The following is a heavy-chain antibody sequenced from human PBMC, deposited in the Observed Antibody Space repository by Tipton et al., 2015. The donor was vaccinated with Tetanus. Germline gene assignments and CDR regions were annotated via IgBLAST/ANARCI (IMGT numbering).Heavy chain of an antibody. CDR3: ARGSRFWFDY. CDR1: GDSITTGGSY. CDR2: ILYTGST. J-gene: IGHJ4*02. V-gene: IGHV4-31*03. Sequence: TLSLTCTVSGDSITTGGSYWSWICQHPGKGLEWIGYILYTGSTYHNPSLKSRLTISVDTSKNQFSLNLTSVTAADTAVYYCARGSRFWFDYWGQGTLVTVSS.